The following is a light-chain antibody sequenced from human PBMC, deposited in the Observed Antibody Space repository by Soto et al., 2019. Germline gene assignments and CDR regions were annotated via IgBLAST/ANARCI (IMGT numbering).Light chain of an antibody. Sequence: QAVVTQEPSLTVSPGGTVTLTCGSSTGAVTSGHYPYWFQQKPGQAPRTLIYDTSNKHSWTPARFSGSLLGGKVALTLSGAQPEDEAEYYCLLSYSGASYVFGTGTKLTVL. CDR2: DTS. J-gene: IGLJ1*01. V-gene: IGLV7-46*01. CDR3: LLSYSGASYV. CDR1: TGAVTSGHY.